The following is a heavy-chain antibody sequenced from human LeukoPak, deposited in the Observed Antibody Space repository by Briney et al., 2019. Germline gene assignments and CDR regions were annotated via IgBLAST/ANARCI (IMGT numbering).Heavy chain of an antibody. CDR2: ISAYNGNT. CDR3: AREGRYCSSTSCPSPPYYYYYYGMDV. D-gene: IGHD2-2*01. V-gene: IGHV1-18*04. Sequence: ASVKVSCKASGYTFTSYGISWVRQAPGQGLEWMGWISAYNGNTNYAQKLQGRVTMTTDTSTSTAYMELRSLRSDDTAVYYCAREGRYCSSTSCPSPPYYYYYYGMDVWGKGTTVTVSS. CDR1: GYTFTSYG. J-gene: IGHJ6*04.